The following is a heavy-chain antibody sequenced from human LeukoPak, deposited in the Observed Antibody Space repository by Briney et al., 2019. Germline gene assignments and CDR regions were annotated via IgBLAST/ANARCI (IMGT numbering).Heavy chain of an antibody. CDR1: GFTFTSSA. Sequence: SVKVSCKASGFTFTSSAMQWVRQARGQRLEWIGWIVVGSGNTNYAQKFQERVTITRDMSTSTAYMELSSLRSEDTAVYYCVRGIEGGSGYYSKLPGGYWGQGTLVTVSS. V-gene: IGHV1-58*02. CDR3: VRGIEGGSGYYSKLPGGY. D-gene: IGHD2/OR15-2a*01. CDR2: IVVGSGNT. J-gene: IGHJ4*02.